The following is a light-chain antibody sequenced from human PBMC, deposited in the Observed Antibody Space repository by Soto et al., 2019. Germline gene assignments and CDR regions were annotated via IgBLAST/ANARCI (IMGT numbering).Light chain of an antibody. Sequence: DIVMTQSPLSLPVTPGEPASISCRSSQSLLHSNGYNYLDWYLQKPGQSPQLLIYLGSNRASGVPDRFSGSGSGTDFTLNISRVEAEDVGVYYCMQALQSPTTFGPGTKVDIK. V-gene: IGKV2-28*01. CDR1: QSLLHSNGYNY. CDR2: LGS. J-gene: IGKJ3*01. CDR3: MQALQSPTT.